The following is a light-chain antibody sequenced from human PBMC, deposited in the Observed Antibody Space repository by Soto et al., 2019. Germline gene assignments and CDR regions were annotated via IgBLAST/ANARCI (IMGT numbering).Light chain of an antibody. V-gene: IGKV1-8*01. Sequence: IRMTQSPSSVSSSTGDRVTITCRPSQGISSYLAWYQQKPGKAPKLLIYAASTLQSGVPSRFSGSGFGTDFTLTISSLQPEDSAIYYCQQADTFPITFGQGTRLEIK. CDR3: QQADTFPIT. CDR2: AAS. CDR1: QGISSY. J-gene: IGKJ5*01.